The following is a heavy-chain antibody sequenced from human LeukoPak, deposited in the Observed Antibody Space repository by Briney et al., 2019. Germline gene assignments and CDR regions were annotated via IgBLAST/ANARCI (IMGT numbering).Heavy chain of an antibody. D-gene: IGHD1-26*01. CDR1: GYTLTELS. CDR2: FDPEDGET. Sequence: ASVKVSCKVSGYTLTELSMHWVRQAPGKGLEWMGGFDPEDGETIYAQKFQGRVTMTEDTSTDTAYMELSSLRSEDTAVYYCATRGGIVGATGFVYWGQGTLVTVSS. J-gene: IGHJ4*02. V-gene: IGHV1-24*01. CDR3: ATRGGIVGATGFVY.